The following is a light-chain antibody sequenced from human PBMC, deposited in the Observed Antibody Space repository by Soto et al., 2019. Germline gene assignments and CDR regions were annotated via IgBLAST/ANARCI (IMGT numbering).Light chain of an antibody. V-gene: IGKV3-20*01. CDR1: QSVSSSF. CDR3: QQYESSVT. CDR2: GAS. J-gene: IGKJ1*01. Sequence: EIVLTQSPGSLSLSPGEGATLSCRASQSVSSSFFAWYQQKPGQAPSLLIYGASRRATGVPDRFSGSGSGTDFTLSISRLEPEDFAVYYCQQYESSVTFGQGTEVEIK.